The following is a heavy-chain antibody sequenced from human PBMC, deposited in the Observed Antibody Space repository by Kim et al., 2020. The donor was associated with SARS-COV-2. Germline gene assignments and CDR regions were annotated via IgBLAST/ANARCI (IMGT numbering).Heavy chain of an antibody. Sequence: KFQGRVTITADESTSTAYMELSSLRSEDTAVYYCAREKTIFGVVINYFDYWGQGTLVTVSS. D-gene: IGHD3-3*01. V-gene: IGHV1-69*01. CDR3: AREKTIFGVVINYFDY. J-gene: IGHJ4*02.